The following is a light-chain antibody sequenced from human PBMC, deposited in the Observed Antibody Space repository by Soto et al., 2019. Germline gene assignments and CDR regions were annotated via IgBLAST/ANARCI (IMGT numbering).Light chain of an antibody. Sequence: EVVLTQSPATLSLSPGGSATLSCRASQNVDNYLAWYQQKPGQAPRLLIYDASNRATGIPARFSGSGSGTAFTLTISSREPEDSAVYYCQQCSFWPRITFGQGTRLEIK. CDR1: QNVDNY. CDR2: DAS. J-gene: IGKJ5*01. V-gene: IGKV3-11*01. CDR3: QQCSFWPRIT.